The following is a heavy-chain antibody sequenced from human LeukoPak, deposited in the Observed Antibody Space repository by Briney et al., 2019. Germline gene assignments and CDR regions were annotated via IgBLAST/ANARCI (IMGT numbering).Heavy chain of an antibody. CDR3: ANFYGDLYSYYYYGMDV. J-gene: IGHJ6*02. Sequence: GGSLRLSCAASGFTFSSYAMSWVRQAPGKGLEWVSAISGSGGNTYYADSVKGRFTISRDNSKNTLYLQMNSLRAEDTAVYYCANFYGDLYSYYYYGMDVWGQGTTVTVSS. D-gene: IGHD4-17*01. CDR2: ISGSGGNT. V-gene: IGHV3-23*01. CDR1: GFTFSSYA.